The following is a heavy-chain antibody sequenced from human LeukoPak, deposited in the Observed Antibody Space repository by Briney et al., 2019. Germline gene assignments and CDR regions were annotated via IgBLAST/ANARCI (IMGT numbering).Heavy chain of an antibody. J-gene: IGHJ4*02. D-gene: IGHD3-10*01. V-gene: IGHV3-23*01. Sequence: GGSLRLSCAASGFTFSSYAMSWVRQAPGKGLEWVSIISGSGSHTYYADSVKGRFTISRDNSKNTLYLQMNSLRAEDMAVYYCAKNYGSGSPTGPDYWGQGTLVTVSS. CDR3: AKNYGSGSPTGPDY. CDR2: ISGSGSHT. CDR1: GFTFSSYA.